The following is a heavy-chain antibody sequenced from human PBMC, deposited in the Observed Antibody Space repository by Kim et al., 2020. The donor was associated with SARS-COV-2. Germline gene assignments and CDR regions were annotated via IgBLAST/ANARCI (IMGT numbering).Heavy chain of an antibody. CDR2: T. J-gene: IGHJ4*02. Sequence: TNYAQKLQGRVTMTTDTSTSTAYMELSSLRSDDTAVYYCARDGYNWGVDYWGQGTLVTVSS. CDR3: ARDGYNWGVDY. V-gene: IGHV1-18*01. D-gene: IGHD5-12*01.